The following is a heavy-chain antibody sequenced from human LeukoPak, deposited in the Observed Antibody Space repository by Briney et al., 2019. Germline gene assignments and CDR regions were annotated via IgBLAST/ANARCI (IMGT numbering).Heavy chain of an antibody. Sequence: SETLSLTCTVSGGSISSYYWSWIRQPPGKGLEWIGYIYYSGSTNYNPSLKGRGTISVDTSKNQFSLKLSSVTAADTAVYYCARDRRAYGSRSLRGMDVWGKGTTVTVSS. CDR1: GGSISSYY. V-gene: IGHV4-59*01. D-gene: IGHD3-10*01. J-gene: IGHJ6*04. CDR3: ARDRRAYGSRSLRGMDV. CDR2: IYYSGST.